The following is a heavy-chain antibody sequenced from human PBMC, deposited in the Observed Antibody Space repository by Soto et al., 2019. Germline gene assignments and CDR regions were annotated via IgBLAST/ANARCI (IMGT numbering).Heavy chain of an antibody. J-gene: IGHJ4*02. CDR3: ARDPRIYCTSSSCHSYFDS. Sequence: QVQLVQSGAEVKKPGSSLKLSCRASGGSFTSYSISWLRQAPGQGLEWMGGIIPVFGTTSYAQRLKGRVTITADESTSTAYLDLSSLISEDTAVYYCARDPRIYCTSSSCHSYFDSWGQGTLVTVSS. D-gene: IGHD2-2*01. V-gene: IGHV1-69*01. CDR1: GGSFTSYS. CDR2: IIPVFGTT.